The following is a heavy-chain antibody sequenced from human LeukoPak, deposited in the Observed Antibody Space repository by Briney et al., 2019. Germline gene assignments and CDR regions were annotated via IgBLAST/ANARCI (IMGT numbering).Heavy chain of an antibody. Sequence: SETLSLTCAVSGGSISSSHWWTWVRQPPGKGLEWIGEIYHTGISNYNPSLKSRVTMSVDTSKNQFSLKVSSVTAADTAVYYCARGDGYRERVIDYWGQGTLVTVSS. D-gene: IGHD5-24*01. CDR1: GGSISSSHW. V-gene: IGHV4-4*02. J-gene: IGHJ4*02. CDR2: IYHTGIS. CDR3: ARGDGYRERVIDY.